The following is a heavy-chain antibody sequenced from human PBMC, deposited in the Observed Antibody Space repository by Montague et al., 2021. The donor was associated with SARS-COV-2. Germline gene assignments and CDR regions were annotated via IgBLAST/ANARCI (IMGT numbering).Heavy chain of an antibody. CDR2: IYPGDSDT. Sequence: QSGAEVKKPGESLKISCKGSGYNFTSYWIVWVRQMPGKGLEWMGIIYPGDSDTRYSPSFQGQVTISADKSISTAYLQWSSLKASDTAMYYCARNNVEALYSSGWYDYCYGMDVWGQGTTVTVSS. V-gene: IGHV5-51*01. CDR1: GYNFTSYW. D-gene: IGHD6-19*01. CDR3: ARNNVEALYSSGWYDYCYGMDV. J-gene: IGHJ6*02.